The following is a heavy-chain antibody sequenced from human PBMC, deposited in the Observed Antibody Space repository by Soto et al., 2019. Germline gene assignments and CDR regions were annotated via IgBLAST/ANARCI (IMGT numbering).Heavy chain of an antibody. CDR1: GFTFRSYG. CDR3: ARDCGSGSYCGMDA. D-gene: IGHD3-10*01. V-gene: IGHV3-33*01. Sequence: QVQLVESGGGVVQPGRSLRLSCAASGFTFRSYGMHWVRQAPGKGLEWVAVIWYDGSNKYYADSVKGRFTISRDNSKNTLSLQMNSLRAEDTAVYYCARDCGSGSYCGMDAWGQGTTVTVSS. CDR2: IWYDGSNK. J-gene: IGHJ6*02.